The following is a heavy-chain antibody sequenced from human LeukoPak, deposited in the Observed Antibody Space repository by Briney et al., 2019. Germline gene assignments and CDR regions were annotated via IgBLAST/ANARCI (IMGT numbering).Heavy chain of an antibody. CDR1: GYTFTGYY. J-gene: IGHJ4*02. Sequence: ASVKVSCKASGYTFTGYYMHWVRQAPGQGREWMGRINPNSGGTNYAQKFQGRVTMTRDTSISTAYMELSRLRSDDTAVYYCARVPAPARYSYDPIDYWGQGTLVTVSS. D-gene: IGHD5-18*01. CDR3: ARVPAPARYSYDPIDY. V-gene: IGHV1-2*06. CDR2: INPNSGGT.